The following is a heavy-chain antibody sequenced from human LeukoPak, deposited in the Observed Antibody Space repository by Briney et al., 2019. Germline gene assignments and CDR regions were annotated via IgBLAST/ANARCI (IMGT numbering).Heavy chain of an antibody. D-gene: IGHD6-19*01. CDR2: IRYDGSNK. CDR1: GFTFSSYG. Sequence: GGSLRLSCAASGFTFSSYGMHWVRQAPGKGLEWVAFIRYDGSNKYYADSVKGRFTISRDNSKNTLYLQMNSLRAEDTAVYYCANGQNVTGAGRLNGFAPGAKGTLVTVSS. V-gene: IGHV3-30*02. CDR3: ANGQNVTGAGRLNGFAP. J-gene: IGHJ5*02.